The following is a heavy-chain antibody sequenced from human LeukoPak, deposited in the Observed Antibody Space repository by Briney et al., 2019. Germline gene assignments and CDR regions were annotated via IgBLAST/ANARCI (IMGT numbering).Heavy chain of an antibody. Sequence: SETLSLTCTVSGGSISSYYRSWIRQPPGKGLEWIGYICYSGSTNYNPSLKSRVTISVDTSKNQFSLKLSSVTAADTAVYYCARATTVTINYWGQGTLVTVSS. J-gene: IGHJ4*02. CDR3: ARATTVTINY. CDR1: GGSISSYY. V-gene: IGHV4-59*08. D-gene: IGHD4-17*01. CDR2: ICYSGST.